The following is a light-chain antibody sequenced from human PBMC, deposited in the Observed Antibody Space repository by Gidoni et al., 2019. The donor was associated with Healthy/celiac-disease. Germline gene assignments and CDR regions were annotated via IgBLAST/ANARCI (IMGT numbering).Light chain of an antibody. J-gene: IGKJ4*01. CDR3: QQRSNWPT. CDR2: DAS. CDR1: QSVSSY. V-gene: IGKV3-11*01. Sequence: VFTQSPATLFLSPGARATLSCRASQSVSSYLAWYQQKPGQAPRLLIYDASNRATGIPARFSGSGSGTDFTLTISSLEPEDFAVYYCQQRSNWPTFGEGTQVEIK.